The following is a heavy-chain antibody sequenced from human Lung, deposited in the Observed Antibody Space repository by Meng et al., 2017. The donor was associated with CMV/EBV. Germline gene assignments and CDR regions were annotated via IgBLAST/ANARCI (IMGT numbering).Heavy chain of an antibody. Sequence: GGSXRLSCTASGFTFSTYDFHWVRQPTGKGLEWVSSIGTVGDTYSIGSVKGRFIISREDAKNSVYLQMNGLRDGDTGLYYCARAGSPTHFDYWGQGALVTVSS. CDR2: IGTVGDT. V-gene: IGHV3-13*01. CDR3: ARAGSPTHFDY. CDR1: GFTFSTYD. D-gene: IGHD1-14*01. J-gene: IGHJ4*02.